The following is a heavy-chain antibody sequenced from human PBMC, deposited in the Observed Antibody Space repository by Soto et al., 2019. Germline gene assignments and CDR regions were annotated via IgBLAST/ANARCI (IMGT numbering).Heavy chain of an antibody. CDR1: GFTFSSYA. V-gene: IGHV3-30-3*01. Sequence: GGSLRLSCAASGFTFSSYAMHWVRQAPGKGLEWVAVISYDGSNKYYADSVKGRFTISRDNSKNTLYLQMNSLRAEDTALYYCARDRRITIFGVVITEGTYYYYGMDVWGQGTTVTVSS. D-gene: IGHD3-3*01. CDR3: ARDRRITIFGVVITEGTYYYYGMDV. CDR2: ISYDGSNK. J-gene: IGHJ6*02.